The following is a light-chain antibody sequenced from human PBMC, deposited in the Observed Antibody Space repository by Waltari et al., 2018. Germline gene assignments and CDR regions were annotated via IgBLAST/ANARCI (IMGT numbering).Light chain of an antibody. CDR1: SSYVGGYNH. Sequence: QSALTQPRSVSGSPGQSVTISCTGTSSYVGGYNHPPWYQQHPGKAPKLMIYDVSKRPSGVPDRFSGSKSGNTASLTISGLQADDEADYYCCSYAGSYTGVFGTGSKVTVL. J-gene: IGLJ1*01. V-gene: IGLV2-11*01. CDR2: DVS. CDR3: CSYAGSYTGV.